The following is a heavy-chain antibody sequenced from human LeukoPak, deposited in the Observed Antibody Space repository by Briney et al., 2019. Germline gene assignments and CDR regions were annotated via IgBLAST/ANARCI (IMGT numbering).Heavy chain of an antibody. V-gene: IGHV1-2*02. CDR1: GYTSADCW. Sequence: ASVKVSCKAPGYTSADCWIHWVRQAPGQGLEWMGWIKPDSGATDYAQTFQGRVTLTRDTSISTAYMELSGLRSDDTAIYYCARGINWFDSWGQGTLVTVSS. CDR3: ARGINWFDS. D-gene: IGHD3-10*01. CDR2: IKPDSGAT. J-gene: IGHJ5*01.